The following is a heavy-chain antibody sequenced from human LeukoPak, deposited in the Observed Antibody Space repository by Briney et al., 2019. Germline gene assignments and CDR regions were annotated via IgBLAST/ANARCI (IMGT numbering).Heavy chain of an antibody. Sequence: GGSLRLSCAASGFTFSSYWMSWVRQAPGKGLEWVAFIQYDGNKRYYADSVKGRFTISRDNSKNTLYLQMNSLRPEDTAIYYCANTMYSSAWSPFDYWGRGTLVTVSS. CDR1: GFTFSSYW. D-gene: IGHD6-19*01. CDR3: ANTMYSSAWSPFDY. J-gene: IGHJ4*02. V-gene: IGHV3-30*02. CDR2: IQYDGNKR.